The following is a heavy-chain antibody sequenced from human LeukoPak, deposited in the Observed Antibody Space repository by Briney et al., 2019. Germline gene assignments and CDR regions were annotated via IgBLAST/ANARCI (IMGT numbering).Heavy chain of an antibody. CDR1: GFTFSSYA. CDR2: IIPILGIA. D-gene: IGHD5-24*01. CDR3: ARGRWGFRDGYNFGY. Sequence: GGSLRLSCAASGFTFSSYAISWVRQAPGQGLEWMGRIIPILGIANYAQKFQGRVTITADKSTSTAYMELSSLRSEDTAVYYCARGRWGFRDGYNFGYWGQGTLVTVSS. J-gene: IGHJ4*02. V-gene: IGHV1-69*04.